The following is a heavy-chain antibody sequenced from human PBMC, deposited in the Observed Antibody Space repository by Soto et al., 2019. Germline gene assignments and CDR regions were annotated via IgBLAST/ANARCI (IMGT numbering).Heavy chain of an antibody. Sequence: SETLSLTCTVSGGSIRSGGYYWSWIRQHPGKGLEWIGYIYYSGSTYYNPSLESRVTISVDTSKNQFSLKLSSVTAADTAVYYCARVSTVVAALFDYWGQGTLVTVSS. D-gene: IGHD2-15*01. CDR2: IYYSGST. V-gene: IGHV4-31*03. J-gene: IGHJ4*02. CDR1: GGSIRSGGYY. CDR3: ARVSTVVAALFDY.